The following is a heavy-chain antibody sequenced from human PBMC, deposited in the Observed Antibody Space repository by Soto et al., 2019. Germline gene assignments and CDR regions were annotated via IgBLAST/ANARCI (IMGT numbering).Heavy chain of an antibody. V-gene: IGHV4-59*01. Sequence: SETLSLTCTVSGGSISSYYWSWTRQPPGKGLEWIGYIYYSGSTNYNPSLKSRVTISVDTSKNQFSLKLSSVTAADTAVYYCARDGSSWYPTYYFDYWGQGTLVTVS. D-gene: IGHD6-13*01. CDR1: GGSISSYY. CDR3: ARDGSSWYPTYYFDY. J-gene: IGHJ4*02. CDR2: IYYSGST.